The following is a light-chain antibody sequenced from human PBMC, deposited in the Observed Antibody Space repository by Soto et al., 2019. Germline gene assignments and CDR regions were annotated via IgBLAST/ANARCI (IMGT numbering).Light chain of an antibody. Sequence: QSALTQPPSASGSPGQSVTISCTGTSSDVGGYNYDSWYQQHPGKAPKLMIYEVSKRPSGVPDRFSGSKSGNTASLTVSGLQAEDEADYYCSSYAGSNNFVFGTGTKVTV. CDR1: SSDVGGYNY. V-gene: IGLV2-8*01. CDR2: EVS. J-gene: IGLJ1*01. CDR3: SSYAGSNNFV.